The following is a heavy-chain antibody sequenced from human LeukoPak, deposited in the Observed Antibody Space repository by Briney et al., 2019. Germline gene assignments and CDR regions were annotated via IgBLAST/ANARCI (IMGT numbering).Heavy chain of an antibody. V-gene: IGHV3-23*01. Sequence: SGGSLRLSCAASGFTFSSYAMSWVRQAPGKGLEWVSAISGSGGSTYYADSVKGRFTISRDNSKNTLYLQMNSLRAEDTAVYYCAREPHFYDPSGSYLETVDYFDYWGQGTLVTVSS. CDR1: GFTFSSYA. CDR3: AREPHFYDPSGSYLETVDYFDY. J-gene: IGHJ4*02. D-gene: IGHD1-26*01. CDR2: ISGSGGST.